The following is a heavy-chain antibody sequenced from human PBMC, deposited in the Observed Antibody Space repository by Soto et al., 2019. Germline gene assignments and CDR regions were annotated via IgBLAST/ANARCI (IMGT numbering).Heavy chain of an antibody. D-gene: IGHD2-2*01. V-gene: IGHV3-21*01. CDR1: GFTFSSYS. J-gene: IGHJ3*02. CDR3: AREGAMTNAFDI. Sequence: SLRLSCAASGFTFSSYSMNWVRRAPGKGLEWVSSISSSSSYIYYADSVKGRFTISRDNAKNSLYLQMNSLRAEDTAVYYCAREGAMTNAFDIWGQGTMVTVSS. CDR2: ISSSSSYI.